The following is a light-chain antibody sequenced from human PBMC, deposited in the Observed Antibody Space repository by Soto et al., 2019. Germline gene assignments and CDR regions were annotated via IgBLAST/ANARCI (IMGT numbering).Light chain of an antibody. CDR1: QSISSY. CDR3: QQYDSYSAT. J-gene: IGKJ1*01. CDR2: AAS. Sequence: DIQMTQSPSSLSASVGDRVTITCRASQSISSYLNWYQQKPGKAPKLLIYAASSLQSGVPSRFSGSGSGTDFTLTISSLQPDDFASYYCQQYDSYSATFGQGTKVDIK. V-gene: IGKV1-39*01.